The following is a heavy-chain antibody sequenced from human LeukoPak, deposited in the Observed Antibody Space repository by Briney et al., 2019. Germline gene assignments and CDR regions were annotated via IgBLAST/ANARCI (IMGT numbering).Heavy chain of an antibody. D-gene: IGHD2-15*01. Sequence: GGSLRLSCAASGFTFSSYAMHWVRQAPGKGLEWVAVISYDGSNKYYADSVKGRFTISRDNSKNTLYLQMNSLRAEDTAVYYCARDEIMDCSGGSCDRSRFDYWGQGTLVTVSS. CDR2: ISYDGSNK. CDR1: GFTFSSYA. V-gene: IGHV3-30-3*01. CDR3: ARDEIMDCSGGSCDRSRFDY. J-gene: IGHJ4*02.